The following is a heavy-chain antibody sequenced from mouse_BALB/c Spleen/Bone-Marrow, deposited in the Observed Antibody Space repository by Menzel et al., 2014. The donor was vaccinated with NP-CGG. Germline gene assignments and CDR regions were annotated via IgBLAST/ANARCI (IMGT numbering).Heavy chain of an antibody. D-gene: IGHD2-4*01. CDR2: INPSNGGT. CDR1: GYTFTSYY. J-gene: IGHJ4*01. Sequence: QVQLQQSGAELVKPGASVKLSCKASGYTFTSYYMYWVKQGPGHGLEWIGEINPSNGGTNFNEKFKSKATLTVDKSSSTAYMQLSSLTSEDSAVYYCTRSRYDYDNAMDCWGQGTSVTVSS. CDR3: TRSRYDYDNAMDC. V-gene: IGHV1S81*02.